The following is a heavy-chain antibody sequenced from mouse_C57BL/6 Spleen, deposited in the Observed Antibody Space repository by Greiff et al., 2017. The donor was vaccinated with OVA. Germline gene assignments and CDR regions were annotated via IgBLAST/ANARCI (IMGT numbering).Heavy chain of an antibody. J-gene: IGHJ3*01. V-gene: IGHV1-59*01. CDR2: IDPSDSYT. D-gene: IGHD2-3*01. CDR3: ARYYDGYFAY. CDR1: GYTFTSYW. Sequence: QVQLKQPGAELVRPGTSVKLSCKASGYTFTSYWMHWVKQRPGQGLEWIGVIDPSDSYTNYNQKFKGKATLTVDTSSSTAYMQLSSLTSEDSAVYYCARYYDGYFAYWGQGTLVTVSA.